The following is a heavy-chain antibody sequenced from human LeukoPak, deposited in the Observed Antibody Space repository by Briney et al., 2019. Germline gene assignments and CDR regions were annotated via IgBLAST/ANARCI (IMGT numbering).Heavy chain of an antibody. J-gene: IGHJ4*02. Sequence: ASVKVSCKASGYTFTSSYIHWVRQAPGQGLEYMGIINPSRGSTNYPQNFQGRVTMTRDTSASTVYMALSSLRSEDTAVYYCAREITPGACYFDYWGQGTLVTVSS. CDR2: INPSRGST. CDR3: AREITPGACYFDY. D-gene: IGHD2-2*01. V-gene: IGHV1-46*01. CDR1: GYTFTSSY.